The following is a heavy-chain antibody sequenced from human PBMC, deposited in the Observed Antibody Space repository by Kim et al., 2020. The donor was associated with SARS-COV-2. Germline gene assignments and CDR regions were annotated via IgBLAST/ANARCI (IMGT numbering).Heavy chain of an antibody. J-gene: IGHJ4*02. CDR2: INSDGSTT. V-gene: IGHV3-74*01. D-gene: IGHD1-26*01. CDR3: ASRRYTGTYYYFDY. Sequence: GGSLRLSCAASGFTFSSYWMHWVRQAPGKGLVWVSRINSDGSTTSYADSVKGRFTISRDNVKSTLYLQMNSLRAEYTAVYYCASRRYTGTYYYFDYWGQGTLVTVSS. CDR1: GFTFSSYW.